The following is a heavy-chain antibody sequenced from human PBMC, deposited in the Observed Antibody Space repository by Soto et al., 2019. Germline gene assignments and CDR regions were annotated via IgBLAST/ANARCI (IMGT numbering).Heavy chain of an antibody. D-gene: IGHD5-12*01. J-gene: IGHJ4*02. CDR3: AREFIVATTRWFEY. CDR2: IYTSGST. Sequence: SETLSLTCTVSGGSISSYYWSWIRQPAGKGLEWIGRIYTSGSTNYNPSLKSRVTMSVDTSKNQFSLKLSSVTAADTAVYYCAREFIVATTRWFEYWGQGTLVTVS. CDR1: GGSISSYY. V-gene: IGHV4-4*07.